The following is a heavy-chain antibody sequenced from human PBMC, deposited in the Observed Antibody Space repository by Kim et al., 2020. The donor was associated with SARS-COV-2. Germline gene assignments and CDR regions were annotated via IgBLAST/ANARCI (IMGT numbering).Heavy chain of an antibody. D-gene: IGHD3-9*01. CDR1: GFTFGDYA. J-gene: IGHJ4*02. Sequence: GGSLRLSCTASGFTFGDYAMSWVRQAPGKGLEWVGFIRSKDYGGTTEYAASVKGRFTISRDDSKSIAYLQMNSLKIEDTAVYYCTSRLGSSHYVILTGYYNPYYFDYWGQGTLVTVSS. CDR2: IRSKDYGGTT. CDR3: TSRLGSSHYVILTGYYNPYYFDY. V-gene: IGHV3-49*04.